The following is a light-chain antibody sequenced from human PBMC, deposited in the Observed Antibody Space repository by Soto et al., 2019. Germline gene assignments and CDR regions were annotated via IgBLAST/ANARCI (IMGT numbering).Light chain of an antibody. Sequence: QSALTQPPSVSGSPGQSVTISCTGTSTDFVSYNRVSWYQQPPGTAPKLMIYEVSKRPSGVPDRFSGSKSGNTASLTISGLQDADEADYYCSLYTSDNAYVFGTGTKVTVL. CDR1: STDFVSYNR. CDR3: SLYTSDNAYV. CDR2: EVS. J-gene: IGLJ1*01. V-gene: IGLV2-18*01.